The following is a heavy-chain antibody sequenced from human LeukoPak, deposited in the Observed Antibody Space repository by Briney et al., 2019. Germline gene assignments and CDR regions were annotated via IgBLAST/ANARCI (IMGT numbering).Heavy chain of an antibody. D-gene: IGHD3-3*01. CDR2: ISSSGSTI. CDR3: ARARGDYDFWSGYFDY. J-gene: IGHJ4*02. V-gene: IGHV3-48*03. Sequence: GGSLRLSCAASGFTFSSYEMNWVRQAPGKGLEWVSYISSSGSTIYYADSVKGRFTISRDNAKNSLYLQMNSLRAEDTAVYYCARARGDYDFWSGYFDYWGQGTLVTVSS. CDR1: GFTFSSYE.